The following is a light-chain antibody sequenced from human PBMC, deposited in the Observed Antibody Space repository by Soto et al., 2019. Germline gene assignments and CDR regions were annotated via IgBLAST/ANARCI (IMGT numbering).Light chain of an antibody. CDR2: GAS. V-gene: IGKV3D-20*02. J-gene: IGKJ5*01. CDR1: QSVRSSY. Sequence: EVVLTHSPGTLSLSPGERATLSCRASQSVRSSYVAWYQQKPGQGPRLLIYGASSRATGIPDRFSGSGSGTDFTLTISRLEPEDFAIYYCQQRSNWITFGQGTRLEIK. CDR3: QQRSNWIT.